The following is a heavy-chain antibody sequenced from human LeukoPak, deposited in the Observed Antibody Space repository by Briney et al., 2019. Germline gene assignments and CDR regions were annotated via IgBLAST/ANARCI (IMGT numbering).Heavy chain of an antibody. Sequence: SETLSLTCTVSGGSINSYYWSWIRQPPGKGLEWIGYIYYSGSTNYNPSLKSRVTISVDTSKNQFSLKLSSVTAADTAVYYCARVGITIFGVRVDPWGQGTLVTVSS. J-gene: IGHJ5*02. CDR2: IYYSGST. CDR3: ARVGITIFGVRVDP. D-gene: IGHD3-3*01. V-gene: IGHV4-59*01. CDR1: GGSINSYY.